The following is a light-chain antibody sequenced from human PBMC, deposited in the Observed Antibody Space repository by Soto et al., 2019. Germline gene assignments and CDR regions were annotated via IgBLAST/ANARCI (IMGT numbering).Light chain of an antibody. Sequence: EIVLTQSPGTLSLSPGERATLSCRASQSITSNYLAWYQQKPGQAPRLLIFGASSRATGIPDKFSGGGSGTDFTLTISRLEPDDFAVYYCQRYGGPSWTFGQGTRVEIK. CDR1: QSITSNY. CDR2: GAS. J-gene: IGKJ1*01. V-gene: IGKV3-20*01. CDR3: QRYGGPSWT.